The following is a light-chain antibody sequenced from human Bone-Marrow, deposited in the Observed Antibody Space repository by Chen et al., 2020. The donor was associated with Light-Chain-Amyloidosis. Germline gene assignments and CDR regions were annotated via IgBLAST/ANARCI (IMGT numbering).Light chain of an antibody. CDR3: TSYTSSRTRV. Sequence: QSALTQPASVSGSPGQSIPISCTGSSSDVGGYDYVSWYQQHPGKAPQLIIYDVSIRPSGVSDRFSGSKSGYAASLTISGLQADDEADYSCTSYTSSRTRVFGTGTKVTVL. J-gene: IGLJ1*01. CDR1: SSDVGGYDY. CDR2: DVS. V-gene: IGLV2-14*01.